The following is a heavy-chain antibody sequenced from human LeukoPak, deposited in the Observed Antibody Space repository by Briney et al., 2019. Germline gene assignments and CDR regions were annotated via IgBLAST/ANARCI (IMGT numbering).Heavy chain of an antibody. D-gene: IGHD4-17*01. CDR3: AREIRDYVGYYYYGMDV. CDR2: IKQGGSEK. J-gene: IGHJ6*02. Sequence: GGSLRLSCAASGFTFSSYWMSWVRQAPGKGLEWVANIKQGGSEKYYVDSVKGRFTISRDNAKNSLYLQMNSLRAEDTAVYYCAREIRDYVGYYYYGMDVWGQGTTVTVSS. V-gene: IGHV3-7*01. CDR1: GFTFSSYW.